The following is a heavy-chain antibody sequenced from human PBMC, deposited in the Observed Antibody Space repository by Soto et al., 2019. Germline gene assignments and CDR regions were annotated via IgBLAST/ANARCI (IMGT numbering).Heavy chain of an antibody. D-gene: IGHD4-17*01. CDR3: ARDYGDYEGYYYYYMDV. J-gene: IGHJ6*03. V-gene: IGHV1-69*04. Sequence: SVKVSCKASGGTFSSYTISWVRQAPGQGLEWMGRIIPILGIANYAQKFQGRVTITADKSTSTAYMELSSLRSEDTAVYYCARDYGDYEGYYYYYMDVWGKGTTVTVSS. CDR1: GGTFSSYT. CDR2: IIPILGIA.